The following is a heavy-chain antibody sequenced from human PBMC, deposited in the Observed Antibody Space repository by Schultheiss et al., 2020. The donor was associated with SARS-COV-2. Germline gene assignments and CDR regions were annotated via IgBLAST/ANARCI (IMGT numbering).Heavy chain of an antibody. CDR2: ISGGGSPI. CDR3: ARASRDGYPDAFDI. Sequence: GGSLRLSCAASGFTFSDYYMNWIRQAPGKGLEWISYISGGGSPITYADSVKGRFTISRDNAKKSLYLQMRSLRAEDTAVYYCARASRDGYPDAFDIWGQGTMVTVSS. J-gene: IGHJ3*02. CDR1: GFTFSDYY. V-gene: IGHV3-11*01. D-gene: IGHD5-24*01.